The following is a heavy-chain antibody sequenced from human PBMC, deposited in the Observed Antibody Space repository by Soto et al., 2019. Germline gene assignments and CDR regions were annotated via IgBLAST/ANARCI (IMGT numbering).Heavy chain of an antibody. Sequence: ASVNVSCKASGYIFTGYHIHWVRQAPGRGLEWMGWINPNSGDTEYAQNFQGRVTMTRDTSFNLVYMEMSGLMSDDTAVYYCARDARGTRGFDEMDIWGQGTTVTVSS. CDR3: ARDARGTRGFDEMDI. J-gene: IGHJ6*02. CDR2: INPNSGDT. D-gene: IGHD3-9*01. CDR1: GYIFTGYH. V-gene: IGHV1-2*02.